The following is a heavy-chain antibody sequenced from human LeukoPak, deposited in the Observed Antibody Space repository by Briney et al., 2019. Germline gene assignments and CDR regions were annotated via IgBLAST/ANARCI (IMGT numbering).Heavy chain of an antibody. D-gene: IGHD2-15*01. V-gene: IGHV3-23*01. CDR2: ISGGGGST. Sequence: PGGSLRLSCAASGFTFSSYAMSWVRQSPGKGLEWVSAISGGGGSTYYADSVKGRFTISRDNSKNTLYLQMNSLRAEDTAVYYCASLESGGYYFDYWGQGTLVTVSS. J-gene: IGHJ4*02. CDR1: GFTFSSYA. CDR3: ASLESGGYYFDY.